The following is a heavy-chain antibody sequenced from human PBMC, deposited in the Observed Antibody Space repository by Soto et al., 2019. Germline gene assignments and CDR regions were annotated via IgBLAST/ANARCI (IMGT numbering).Heavy chain of an antibody. J-gene: IGHJ6*02. D-gene: IGHD2-2*01. V-gene: IGHV3-66*01. CDR3: ARDRSIHQPLFYGMEV. Sequence: EVQLVESGGGLVQPGGSLRLSCAASGLTVSSNYMSWVRQAPGKGLEWVSVMYSGGSTYSADSVKGRFIISRDNYKNTLYVQMDGLRVEDTYVYYCARDRSIHQPLFYGMEVWGQGTTVTVSS. CDR2: MYSGGST. CDR1: GLTVSSNY.